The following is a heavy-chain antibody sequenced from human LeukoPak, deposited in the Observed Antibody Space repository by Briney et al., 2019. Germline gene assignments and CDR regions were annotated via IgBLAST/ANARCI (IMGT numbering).Heavy chain of an antibody. D-gene: IGHD6-13*01. V-gene: IGHV3-74*01. CDR2: INSDGSST. Sequence: LAGGSLRLSCAASGFTFSISAMHWVRQAPGKGLVWVSRINSDGSSTSYADSVKGRFTISRDNAKNTLYLQMNSLRAEDTAVYYCARVNSGIAAGFDYWGQGTLVTVSS. J-gene: IGHJ4*02. CDR3: ARVNSGIAAGFDY. CDR1: GFTFSISA.